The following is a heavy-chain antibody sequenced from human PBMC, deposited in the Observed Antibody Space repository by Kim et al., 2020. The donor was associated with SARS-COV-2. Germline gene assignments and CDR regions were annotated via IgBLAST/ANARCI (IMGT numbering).Heavy chain of an antibody. J-gene: IGHJ2*01. Sequence: SETLSLTCTVSGGSISSYYWSWIRQPPGKGLEWIGYIYYSGSTNYNPSLKSRVTISVDTSKNQFSLKLSSVTAADTAVYYCARASSGWQYWYFDLWGRGTLVTVSS. CDR2: IYYSGST. CDR1: GGSISSYY. V-gene: IGHV4-59*01. CDR3: ARASSGWQYWYFDL. D-gene: IGHD6-19*01.